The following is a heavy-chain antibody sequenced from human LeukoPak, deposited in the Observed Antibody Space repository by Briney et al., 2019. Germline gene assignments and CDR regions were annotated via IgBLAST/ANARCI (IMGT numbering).Heavy chain of an antibody. D-gene: IGHD3-10*01. CDR2: IYPGDSDT. J-gene: IGHJ4*02. V-gene: IGHV5-51*01. CDR3: ARQQYYGSGYGPFDY. CDR1: GYSFTSYW. Sequence: GESLQISCKGSGYSFTSYWIGWVRQMPGKGLEWMGIIYPGDSDTGYSPSFQGQVTISADKSISIAYLQWSSLKASDTAMYYCARQQYYGSGYGPFDYWGQGTLVTVSS.